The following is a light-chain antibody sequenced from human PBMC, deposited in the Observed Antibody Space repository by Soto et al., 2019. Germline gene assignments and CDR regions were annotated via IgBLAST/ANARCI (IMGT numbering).Light chain of an antibody. CDR1: QNINNY. Sequence: DTHMTQSPSSLSASLGDRVTITCQASQNINNYLNWYQQKPGRAPKLLIYDASNLEAGVPSRFGGSGSGTDFTFTISRLQPEDIATYYCQQYENLPTFGQGTRLEI. J-gene: IGKJ5*01. CDR3: QQYENLPT. CDR2: DAS. V-gene: IGKV1-33*01.